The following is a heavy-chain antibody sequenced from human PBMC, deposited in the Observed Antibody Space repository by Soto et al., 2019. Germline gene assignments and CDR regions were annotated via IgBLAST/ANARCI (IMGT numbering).Heavy chain of an antibody. V-gene: IGHV1-18*04. D-gene: IGHD3-9*01. Sequence: GASVKVSCKAPGYTFTSYGISWVRQAPGQGLEWMGWISAYNGNTNYAQKLQGRVTMTTDTSTSTAYMELRSLRSDDTAVYYCARDLPKYDILTGPRTYYGMDVWGQGTTVTVSS. J-gene: IGHJ6*02. CDR1: GYTFTSYG. CDR3: ARDLPKYDILTGPRTYYGMDV. CDR2: ISAYNGNT.